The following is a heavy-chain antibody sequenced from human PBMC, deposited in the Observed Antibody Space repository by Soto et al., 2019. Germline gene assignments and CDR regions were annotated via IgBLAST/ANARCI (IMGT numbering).Heavy chain of an antibody. CDR3: ARDRLRQYYYDSRGYYYPDY. J-gene: IGHJ4*02. CDR1: GFTFSSYW. CDR2: IKQDGSEK. Sequence: LRLSCAAAGFTFSSYWMSWVRQAPGKGLEWVANIKQDGSEKYYVDSVKGRFTISRDNAKNSLYLQMNSLRAEDTAVYYCARDRLRQYYYDSRGYYYPDYWGQGTRVTVSS. D-gene: IGHD3-22*01. V-gene: IGHV3-7*01.